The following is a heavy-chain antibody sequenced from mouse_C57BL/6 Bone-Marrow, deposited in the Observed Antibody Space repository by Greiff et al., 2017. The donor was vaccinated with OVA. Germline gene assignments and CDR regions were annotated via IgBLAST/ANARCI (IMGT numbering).Heavy chain of an antibody. Sequence: QVQLQQSDAELVKPGASVKISCKVSGYTFTDPTIHWMKQRPEQGLEWIGYIYPRDGSPKYNEKLKGKATLTADKSSSTSYMQLNSLTSEDSAVYFCARRGIYYYGSSYWFAYWGQGTLVTVSA. D-gene: IGHD1-1*01. CDR1: GYTFTDPT. V-gene: IGHV1-78*01. CDR2: IYPRDGSP. J-gene: IGHJ3*01. CDR3: ARRGIYYYGSSYWFAY.